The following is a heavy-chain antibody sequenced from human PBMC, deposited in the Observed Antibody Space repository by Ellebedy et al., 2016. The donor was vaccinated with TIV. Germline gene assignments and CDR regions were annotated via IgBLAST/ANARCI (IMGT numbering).Heavy chain of an antibody. Sequence: GESLKISCAASGFTFSTYGMNWARQAPGKGLEWVSYISSSSATVYYADSVKGRFTISRDNAKSSLYLQMNNLRDEDTAVYYCARGGLYNHWDHWFDPWGQGTLVTVSS. CDR3: ARGGLYNHWDHWFDP. D-gene: IGHD5-24*01. CDR1: GFTFSTYG. V-gene: IGHV3-48*02. CDR2: ISSSSATV. J-gene: IGHJ5*02.